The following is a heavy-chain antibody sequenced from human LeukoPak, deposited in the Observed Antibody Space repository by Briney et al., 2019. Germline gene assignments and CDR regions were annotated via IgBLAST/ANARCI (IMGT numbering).Heavy chain of an antibody. D-gene: IGHD3-10*01. V-gene: IGHV1-69*04. Sequence: SVKVSCKASGGTFHRFGINWVRQAPGQGLEWLGRIIPIVGIKKYAQKFQGRVTSIADKSRRTAYRELSSLTSEDTAVYYCARGLQFARVRGGTTNYYYGMDVWGQGTSVTVSS. CDR1: GGTFHRFG. CDR2: IIPIVGIK. CDR3: ARGLQFARVRGGTTNYYYGMDV. J-gene: IGHJ6*02.